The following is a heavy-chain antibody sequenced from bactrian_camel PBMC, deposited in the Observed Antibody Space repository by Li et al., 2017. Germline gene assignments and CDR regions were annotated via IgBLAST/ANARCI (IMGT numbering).Heavy chain of an antibody. J-gene: IGHJ6*01. CDR1: GHSRGSNC. V-gene: IGHV3-3*01. CDR2: IRRSGGET. D-gene: IGHD6*01. CDR3: AAKGAPPWLVCPVSADWYTS. Sequence: HVQLVESGGGSVQTGGSLRLSCVVSGHSRGSNCVGWYRLPPGRAPAEREGIAAIRRSGGETWYAGSVKGRFIISQDSARNTVYLQMNNLQPEDTAMYYCAAKGAPPWLVCPVSADWYTSWGQGTQVTVS.